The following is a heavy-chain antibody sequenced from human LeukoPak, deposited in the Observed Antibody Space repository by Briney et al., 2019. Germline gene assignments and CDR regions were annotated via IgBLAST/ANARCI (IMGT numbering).Heavy chain of an antibody. CDR2: IYYSGST. CDR1: GGSISSYY. V-gene: IGHV4-59*12. CDR3: AMFSSSWINAFDI. D-gene: IGHD6-13*01. J-gene: IGHJ3*02. Sequence: PSETLSLTCTVSGGSISSYYWSWIRQPPGKGLEWIGYIYYSGSTYYNPSLKSRVTISVDTSKNQFSLKLSSVTAADTAVYYCAMFSSSWINAFDIRGQGTMVTVSS.